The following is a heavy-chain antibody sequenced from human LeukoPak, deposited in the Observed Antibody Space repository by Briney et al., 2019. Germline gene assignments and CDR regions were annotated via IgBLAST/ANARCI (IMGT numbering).Heavy chain of an antibody. CDR2: IYYSGST. D-gene: IGHD5-18*01. CDR3: ARGSLGYSYGSYYFDY. J-gene: IGHJ4*02. V-gene: IGHV4-59*08. CDR1: GGSISSYY. Sequence: MSSETPSLTCTVSGGSISSYYWSWIRQPPGKGLEWIGYIYYSGSTNYNPSLKSRVTISVDTSKNQFSLKLSSVTAADTAVYYCARGSLGYSYGSYYFDYWGQGTLVTVSS.